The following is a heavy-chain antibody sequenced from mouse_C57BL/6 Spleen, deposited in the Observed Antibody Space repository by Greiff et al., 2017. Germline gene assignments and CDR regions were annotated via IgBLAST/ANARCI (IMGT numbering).Heavy chain of an antibody. CDR2: IYPGSGST. V-gene: IGHV1-55*01. D-gene: IGHD2-1*01. Sequence: QVQLQQPGAELVKPGASVTMSCKASGYTFTSYWITWVKQRPGQGLEWIGDIYPGSGSTNYNEKFKSKATLTVDTSSSTAYMQLSSLTSEDSAVYYCARGYGNQGYAMDYWGQGTSVTVSS. CDR3: ARGYGNQGYAMDY. CDR1: GYTFTSYW. J-gene: IGHJ4*01.